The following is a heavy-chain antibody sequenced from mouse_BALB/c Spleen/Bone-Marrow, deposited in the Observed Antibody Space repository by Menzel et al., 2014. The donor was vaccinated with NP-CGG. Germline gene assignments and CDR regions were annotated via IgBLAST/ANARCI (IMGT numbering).Heavy chain of an antibody. V-gene: IGHV1-7*01. J-gene: IGHJ3*01. CDR3: ARGGIYDGYSY. CDR1: GYTFTNYW. CDR2: IDPSTGYT. D-gene: IGHD2-3*01. Sequence: VKLQESGAELAKPRAPVKMSCKASGYTFTNYWMHWVKQRPGQGLEWIGYIDPSTGYTEYNQKFKDKATLTADKSSSTAYMQLSSLTSEDSAVYYCARGGIYDGYSYWGQGTLVTVSA.